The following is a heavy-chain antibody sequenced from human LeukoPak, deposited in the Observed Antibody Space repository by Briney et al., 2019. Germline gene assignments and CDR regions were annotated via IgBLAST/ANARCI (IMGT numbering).Heavy chain of an antibody. D-gene: IGHD6-13*01. V-gene: IGHV4-39*01. CDR2: IYYSGST. CDR1: GGSISSSSYY. J-gene: IGHJ6*03. CDR3: ARHLGAGIAGLYYYYYYYMDV. Sequence: SETLSLTCTVSGGSISSSSYYWGWIRQPPGQGLEWIGSIYYSGSTYYNPSLKRPVTISVDTSKNQFSLKLSSVTAADTAVYYCARHLGAGIAGLYYYYYYYMDVWGKGTTVTVSS.